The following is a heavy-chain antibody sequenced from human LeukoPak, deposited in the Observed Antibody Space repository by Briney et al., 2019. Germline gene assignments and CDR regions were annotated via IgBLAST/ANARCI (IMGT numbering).Heavy chain of an antibody. J-gene: IGHJ4*02. Sequence: SETLSLTCAVYGGSFSGYYWSWIRQPPGKGPEWIGEINHSGSTNYNPSLKSRVTISVDTSKNQFSLKLSSVTAADTAVYYCARVRGRVYCSSTSCYPPYFDYWGQGTLVTVSS. CDR1: GGSFSGYY. CDR3: ARVRGRVYCSSTSCYPPYFDY. D-gene: IGHD2-2*01. CDR2: INHSGST. V-gene: IGHV4-34*01.